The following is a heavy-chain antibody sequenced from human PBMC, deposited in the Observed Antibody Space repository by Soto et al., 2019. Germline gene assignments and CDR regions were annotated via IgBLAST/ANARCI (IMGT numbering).Heavy chain of an antibody. CDR1: GFAFSSHP. Sequence: VQLLESGGDLVHPGGSLRLSCAASGFAFSSHPMSWVRQDPERGLEWVSGISDSGGLTYNADSVKGRFTISRDNSKNTLYLQMNSLRAEDTALYYCARRAFGSSRSFDIWGQGTMVTVSS. CDR3: ARRAFGSSRSFDI. CDR2: ISDSGGLT. V-gene: IGHV3-23*01. J-gene: IGHJ3*02. D-gene: IGHD6-6*01.